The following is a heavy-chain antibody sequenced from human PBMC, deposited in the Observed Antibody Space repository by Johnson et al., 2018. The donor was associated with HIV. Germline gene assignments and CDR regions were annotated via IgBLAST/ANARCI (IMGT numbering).Heavy chain of an antibody. CDR2: IRYDGSNK. D-gene: IGHD1-26*01. CDR1: GFTFSSSG. CDR3: AKDMRQWELLDAFDI. Sequence: QVQLVESRGGVVQPGGSLRLSCAASGFTFSSSGMHWVRQAPGTVLARVAFIRYDGSNKYYVDSVKGRFTISRDNSKNTLYLQMNSLRSEDTAVYYCAKDMRQWELLDAFDIWGQGTMVTVSS. J-gene: IGHJ3*02. V-gene: IGHV3-30*02.